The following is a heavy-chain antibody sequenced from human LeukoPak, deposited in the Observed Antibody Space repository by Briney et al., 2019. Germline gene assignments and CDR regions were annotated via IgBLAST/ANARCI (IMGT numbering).Heavy chain of an antibody. CDR3: ATDWPRDGHHEFFEY. D-gene: IGHD5-24*01. J-gene: IGHJ4*02. V-gene: IGHV3-48*02. CDR1: GFTLSSYS. CDR2: ISSSSRTI. Sequence: PGGSLRLSCAASGFTLSSYSMNWVRQAPGKGLEWVSYISSSSRTIYYAATVKGRFTIFRDNAKNSLFLQMNSLRDEDTAVYYCATDWPRDGHHEFFEYWGQGTLVTVSS.